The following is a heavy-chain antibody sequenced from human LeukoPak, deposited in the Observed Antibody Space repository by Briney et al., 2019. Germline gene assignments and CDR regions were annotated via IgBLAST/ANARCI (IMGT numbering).Heavy chain of an antibody. D-gene: IGHD3-16*01. CDR3: ARVRSRYIWGTPQWPFDM. Sequence: PGGSLRLSCAASGFTFSSYWMSWVRQAPGKGLEWVSVIYSGGSTYYADSVKGRFTISRDNAKNSLYLQMNSLRPENTALYYCARVRSRYIWGTPQWPFDMWGQGTMVTV. CDR1: GFTFSSYW. CDR2: IYSGGST. J-gene: IGHJ3*02. V-gene: IGHV3-53*05.